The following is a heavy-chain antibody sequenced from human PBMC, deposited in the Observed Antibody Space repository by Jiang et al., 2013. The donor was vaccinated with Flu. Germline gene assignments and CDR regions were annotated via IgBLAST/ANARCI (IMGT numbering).Heavy chain of an antibody. CDR2: IHFDGGNK. CDR3: SKDGSDGGTYYYYYYGLDV. V-gene: IGHV3-30*02. J-gene: IGHJ6*02. CDR1: GFTFVSYG. D-gene: IGHD2-21*02. Sequence: LSCAASGFTFVSYGMHWVRQAPGKGLEWLAFIHFDGGNKYYADSVKGRFTISRDNSKNTLYLQMNSLSADDTAVYYCSKDGSDGGTYYYYYYGLDVWGQGTTVTVSS.